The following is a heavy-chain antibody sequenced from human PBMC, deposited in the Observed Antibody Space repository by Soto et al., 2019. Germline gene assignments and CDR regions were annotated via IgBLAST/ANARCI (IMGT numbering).Heavy chain of an antibody. CDR3: ARDLRLGYSYGYYFDY. V-gene: IGHV4-61*01. Sequence: PSEALSLTCTVSGGSVISGSYYWSLIRQPPGKGLEWIGYICYSGSTNYNPSLKSRVTISVDTSKNQFSLKLSSVTAADTAVYYCARDLRLGYSYGYYFDYWGQGTLVTVS. CDR1: GGSVISGSYY. CDR2: ICYSGST. J-gene: IGHJ4*02. D-gene: IGHD5-18*01.